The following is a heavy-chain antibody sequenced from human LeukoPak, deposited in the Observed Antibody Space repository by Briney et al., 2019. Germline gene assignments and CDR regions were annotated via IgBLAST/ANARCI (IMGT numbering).Heavy chain of an antibody. CDR2: IYSGGST. V-gene: IGHV3-53*01. J-gene: IGHJ5*02. D-gene: IGHD1-26*01. CDR3: ARANSATIPGVDP. CDR1: GFTVSSNY. Sequence: GGSLRPSCVVSGFTVSSNYMSWVRQAPGKGLEWVSIIYSGGSTYYADSVKGRFTISRDNSKNTVYLQMNSLGAEDTAVYYCARANSATIPGVDPWGQGTLVTVSS.